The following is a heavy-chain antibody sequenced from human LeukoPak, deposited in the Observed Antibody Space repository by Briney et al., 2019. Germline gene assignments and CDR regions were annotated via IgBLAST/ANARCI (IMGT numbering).Heavy chain of an antibody. Sequence: ASVKVSCKASGYTFTSYGISWVRQAPGQGLEWRGWISAYKGNTNYAQKLQGRVTMTTDTSTSTAYMELRSLRSDDTAVYYCARGRLSHCSSTSCYLGPAVWWGQGTLVTVSS. CDR3: ARGRLSHCSSTSCYLGPAVW. V-gene: IGHV1-18*01. J-gene: IGHJ4*02. CDR2: ISAYKGNT. CDR1: GYTFTSYG. D-gene: IGHD2-2*01.